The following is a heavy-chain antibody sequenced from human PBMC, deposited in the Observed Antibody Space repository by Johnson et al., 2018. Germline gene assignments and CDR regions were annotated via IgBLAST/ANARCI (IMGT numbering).Heavy chain of an antibody. Sequence: QVQLQESGPGLVKPSETLSLTCAVSGVSISSYYWSWIRQPPGKGLEWIGYIYYSGSTNYNPSLKSRVTISVDTSKNQFSLKLSSVTAADTAVYYCARDRGGVTDYQDYYYDGMDVWGQGTTVTVSS. CDR3: ARDRGGVTDYQDYYYDGMDV. CDR1: GVSISSYY. CDR2: IYYSGST. V-gene: IGHV4-59*01. D-gene: IGHD3-16*01. J-gene: IGHJ6*02.